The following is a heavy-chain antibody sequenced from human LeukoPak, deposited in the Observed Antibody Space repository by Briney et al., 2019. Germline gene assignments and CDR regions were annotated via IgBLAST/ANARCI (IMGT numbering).Heavy chain of an antibody. J-gene: IGHJ4*02. Sequence: PGGSLRLSCVASGFTVSSNYMSWVRQAPGKGLEWVSVIYSGGRTYYADSVKGRFTISRDNSKNTLYLQMNSLRAEDTAVYYCVGSSVFDYWGQGTQVTVSS. CDR1: GFTVSSNY. CDR2: IYSGGRT. D-gene: IGHD3-10*01. CDR3: VGSSVFDY. V-gene: IGHV3-53*01.